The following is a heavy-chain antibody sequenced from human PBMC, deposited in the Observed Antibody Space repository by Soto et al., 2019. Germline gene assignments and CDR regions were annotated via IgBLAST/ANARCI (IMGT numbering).Heavy chain of an antibody. Sequence: SETLSLTCAFSGFSIRSNNWWIWVRQPPGKGLEWIGEIFHSGSTNYNPSLKTRVTISVDKSKNQFSLKLSSVTAADTAVYYCARVYSGSYSDYWGQGTLVTVSS. V-gene: IGHV4-4*02. CDR1: GFSIRSNNW. CDR3: ARVYSGSYSDY. J-gene: IGHJ4*02. CDR2: IFHSGST. D-gene: IGHD1-26*01.